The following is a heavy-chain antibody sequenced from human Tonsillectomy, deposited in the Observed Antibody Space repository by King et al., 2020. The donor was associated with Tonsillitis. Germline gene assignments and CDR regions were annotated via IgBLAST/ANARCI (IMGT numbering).Heavy chain of an antibody. D-gene: IGHD3-3*01. CDR3: ARHRESSGWEWLY. Sequence: VQLLESGAEVKRPGESLKISCKASGYRFTSNWIGWVRQMPGRGLELIGIIFPGESGPRYSPSFQGQGTISVGKSINTAYLQWNSLKASDSAMYYCARHRESSGWEWLYWGQGTLVTVSS. CDR1: GYRFTSNW. V-gene: IGHV5-51*01. CDR2: IFPGESGP. J-gene: IGHJ4*02.